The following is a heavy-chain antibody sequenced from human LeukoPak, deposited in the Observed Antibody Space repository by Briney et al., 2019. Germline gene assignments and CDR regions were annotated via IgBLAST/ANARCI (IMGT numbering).Heavy chain of an antibody. Sequence: GGSLRLSCAASGFTFDDYAMHWVRQAPGKGLEWVSGISWNSGSIGYADSVKGRFTISRDNAKNSLYLQMNSLRAEDTAVYYCGRDEGGPTTSWGQGTLVTVSS. CDR1: GFTFDDYA. CDR2: ISWNSGSI. V-gene: IGHV3-9*01. J-gene: IGHJ5*02. CDR3: GRDEGGPTTS. D-gene: IGHD1/OR15-1a*01.